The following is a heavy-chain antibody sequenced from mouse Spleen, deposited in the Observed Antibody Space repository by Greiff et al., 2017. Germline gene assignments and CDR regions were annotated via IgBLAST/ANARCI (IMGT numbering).Heavy chain of an antibody. Sequence: DVMLVESGGGLVKPGGSLKLSCAASGFTFSSYTMSWVRQTPEKRLEWVATISSGGSYTYYPDSVKGRFTISRDNAKNTLYLQMSSLRSEDTAMYYCARQGGLRRISFDYWGQGTTLTVSS. CDR2: ISSGGSYT. CDR1: GFTFSSYT. CDR3: ARQGGLRRISFDY. J-gene: IGHJ2*01. D-gene: IGHD2-2*01. V-gene: IGHV5-9-1*01.